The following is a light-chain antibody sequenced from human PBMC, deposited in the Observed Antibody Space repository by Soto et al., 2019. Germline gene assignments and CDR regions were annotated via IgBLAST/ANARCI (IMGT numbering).Light chain of an antibody. CDR2: NSS. CDR3: QQYRKWWS. V-gene: IGKV3-15*01. Sequence: EIVMTQSPPTLPVSPGERASLSCRASQSVDNSVAWYQQKPGQGPTLLIFNSSARASGVSTRFSGSGSGSDFFLTISSLQSEDSALYFCQQYRKWWSFGQGTKVQI. J-gene: IGKJ1*01. CDR1: QSVDNS.